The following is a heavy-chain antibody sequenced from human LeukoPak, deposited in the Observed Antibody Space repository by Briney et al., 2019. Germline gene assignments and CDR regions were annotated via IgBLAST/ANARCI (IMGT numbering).Heavy chain of an antibody. CDR1: GYSFANSW. J-gene: IGHJ3*02. Sequence: GESLKISCKGSGYSFANSWIAWVRQMPGKGLEWMGIIYPGDSDTRYSPSFQGQVTISADKSISTAYLQWNSLKASDTAMYYCARRRFLESHGDAFDIWGQGTMVTVSS. D-gene: IGHD3-3*01. V-gene: IGHV5-51*01. CDR3: ARRRFLESHGDAFDI. CDR2: IYPGDSDT.